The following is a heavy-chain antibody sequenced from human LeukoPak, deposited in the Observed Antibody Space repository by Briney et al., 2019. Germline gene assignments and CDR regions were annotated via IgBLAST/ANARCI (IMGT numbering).Heavy chain of an antibody. CDR1: GFTFSSYW. CDR3: ARGYINYPDY. Sequence: PGGSLRLSCAASGFTFSSYWMHWVRQAPGKGPVWVSRINSDGSSTSYADSVKGRFTISRDNAKNTLYLQMNSLRSEDTAVYYCARGYINYPDYWGQGTLVTVPS. CDR2: INSDGSST. V-gene: IGHV3-74*01. J-gene: IGHJ4*02. D-gene: IGHD4-11*01.